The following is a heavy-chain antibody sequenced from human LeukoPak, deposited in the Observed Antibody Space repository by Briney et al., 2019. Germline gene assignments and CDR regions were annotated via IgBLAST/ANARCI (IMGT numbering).Heavy chain of an antibody. Sequence: GGSLTLSCAASGFTFSSYWMHSVRQAPGKGLVWVSRINIDARSTTYAHSVKGRFTNCRDTAKEPLYLQMNSLSAEDTAVYYCARGHSPTYYYGSGSYAPSYYFDYWGQGTLVTVSS. D-gene: IGHD3-10*01. J-gene: IGHJ4*02. V-gene: IGHV3-74*01. CDR2: INIDARST. CDR1: GFTFSSYW. CDR3: ARGHSPTYYYGSGSYAPSYYFDY.